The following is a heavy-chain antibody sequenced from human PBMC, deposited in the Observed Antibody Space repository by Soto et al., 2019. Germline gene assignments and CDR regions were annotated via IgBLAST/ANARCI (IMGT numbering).Heavy chain of an antibody. CDR1: GGTFSSYA. CDR3: ARTGAAAAIAPYY. D-gene: IGHD6-13*01. Sequence: ASVPVSCKASGGTFSSYAISWVRQAPGQGLEWMGGIIPIFGTANYAQKFQGRVTITADESTSTAYMELSSLRSEDTAVYYCARTGAAAAIAPYYWGQGTLGTVSS. V-gene: IGHV1-69*13. J-gene: IGHJ4*02. CDR2: IIPIFGTA.